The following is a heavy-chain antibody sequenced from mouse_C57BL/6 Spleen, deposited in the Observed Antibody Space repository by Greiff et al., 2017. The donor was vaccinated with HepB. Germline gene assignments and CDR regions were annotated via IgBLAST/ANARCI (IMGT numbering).Heavy chain of an antibody. V-gene: IGHV2-5*01. CDR1: GFSLTSYG. J-gene: IGHJ4*01. CDR2: IWRGGST. CDR3: AKTALLSYAMDY. Sequence: VMLVESGPGLVQPSQSLSITCTVSGFSLTSYGVHWVRQSPGKGLEWLGVIWRGGSTDYNAAFMSRLSITKDNSKSQVFFKMNSLQADDTAIYYCAKTALLSYAMDYWGQGTSVTVSS. D-gene: IGHD2-10*01.